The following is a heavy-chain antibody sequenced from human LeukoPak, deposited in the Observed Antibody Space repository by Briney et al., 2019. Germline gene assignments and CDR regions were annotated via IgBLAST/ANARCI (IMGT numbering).Heavy chain of an antibody. CDR2: INHSGST. Sequence: PSETLSLTCAVYGGSFSGYYWSWIRQPPGKGLEWIGEINHSGSTNYNPSLKSRVTISVDTSKNQFSLKLSSVTAADTAVYYCARGLILVGQLWWGNWFDPWGQGTLVTVSS. J-gene: IGHJ5*02. V-gene: IGHV4-34*01. CDR3: ARGLILVGQLWWGNWFDP. D-gene: IGHD5-18*01. CDR1: GGSFSGYY.